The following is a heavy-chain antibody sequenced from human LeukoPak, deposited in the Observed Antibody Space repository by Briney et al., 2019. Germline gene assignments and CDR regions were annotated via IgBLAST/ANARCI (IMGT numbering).Heavy chain of an antibody. D-gene: IGHD4-23*01. CDR3: ARGFMGNLEWFYP. CDR1: GGSFSGYY. CDR2: INHSGST. J-gene: IGHJ5*01. Sequence: SETLSLTCAVYGGSFSGYYWSWIRQPPGKGLEWIGEINHSGSTNYNPSLKSRVTISVDTSKNQFSLKLSSVTAADTAVYYCARGFMGNLEWFYPLGQGNQVTVSS. V-gene: IGHV4-34*01.